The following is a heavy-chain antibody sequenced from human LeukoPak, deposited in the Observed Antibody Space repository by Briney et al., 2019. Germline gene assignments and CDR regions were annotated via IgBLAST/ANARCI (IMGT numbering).Heavy chain of an antibody. CDR2: INHSGST. CDR1: GGSFSGYY. J-gene: IGHJ2*01. Sequence: PSETLSLTCAVYGGSFSGYYWSWIRQPPGKGLEWIGEINHSGSTNYNPSLKSRVTISVDTSKNQFSLKLSSVTAADTAVYYCARYAGLYCSSTSCYGRDWYFDLWGRGTLVTVSS. D-gene: IGHD2-2*01. V-gene: IGHV4-34*01. CDR3: ARYAGLYCSSTSCYGRDWYFDL.